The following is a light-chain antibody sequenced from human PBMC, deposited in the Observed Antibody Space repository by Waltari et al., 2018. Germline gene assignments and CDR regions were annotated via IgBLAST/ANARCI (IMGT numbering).Light chain of an antibody. CDR1: QNVNTH. V-gene: IGKV3-15*01. Sequence: EVVMTQSPGTLSVSPGESATLSCRASQNVNTHLDWYQQKPGQAPRLLIYAAYTRPTGVPARFSGSGSGTDFTLTISSLQSEDFVLYYCQQYNDWPRTFGLGTKVEI. J-gene: IGKJ1*01. CDR2: AAY. CDR3: QQYNDWPRT.